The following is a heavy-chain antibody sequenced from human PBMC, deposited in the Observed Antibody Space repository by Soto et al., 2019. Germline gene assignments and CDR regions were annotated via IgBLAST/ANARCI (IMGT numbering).Heavy chain of an antibody. CDR2: IYYSGST. V-gene: IGHV4-30-4*01. Sequence: PSETLSLTCTVSGGSISSGDYYWSWIRQPPGKGLEWIGYIYYSGSTYYNPSLKSRVTISVDTSKNQFSLKLSSVTAADTAVYYCARDYGDYVPRNDYWGQGTLVTVSS. D-gene: IGHD4-17*01. CDR3: ARDYGDYVPRNDY. CDR1: GGSISSGDYY. J-gene: IGHJ4*02.